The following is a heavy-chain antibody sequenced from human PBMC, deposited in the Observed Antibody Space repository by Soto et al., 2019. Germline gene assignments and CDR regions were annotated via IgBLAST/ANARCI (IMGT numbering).Heavy chain of an antibody. D-gene: IGHD7-27*01. CDR1: GFTFSNAW. CDR3: TTGLTGDSLGDGFDI. J-gene: IGHJ3*02. Sequence: PGGSLRLSCAASGFTFSNAWMNWVRQAPGKGLEWVGRIKSKTDGGTTDYPAPVKGRFTISRDDSKNTLYLQMNSLKTEDTAVYYCTTGLTGDSLGDGFDIWGQGTMVTVSS. V-gene: IGHV3-15*07. CDR2: IKSKTDGGTT.